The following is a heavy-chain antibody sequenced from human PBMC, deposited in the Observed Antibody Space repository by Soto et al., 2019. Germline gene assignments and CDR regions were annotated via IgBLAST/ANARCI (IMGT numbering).Heavy chain of an antibody. D-gene: IGHD3-3*01. CDR2: ITKTGRST. CDR3: TKDAEAYDFAFDK. Sequence: EVQLLVSGGGLVQPGGSLRLSCATSGFSFSNYGMNWVRQAPGKGLEWVSGITKTGRSTFIADSVRGRFTISRDNLKNIMYLEMNSLRVDDTALYYCTKDAEAYDFAFDKWGQGTMVTVTS. J-gene: IGHJ3*02. V-gene: IGHV3-23*01. CDR1: GFSFSNYG.